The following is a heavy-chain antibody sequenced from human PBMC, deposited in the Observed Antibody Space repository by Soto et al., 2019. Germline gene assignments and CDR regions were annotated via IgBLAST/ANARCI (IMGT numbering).Heavy chain of an antibody. V-gene: IGHV4-59*01. Sequence: SETLSVTCTVSGGSISSYYWSWIRQPPGKGLEWIGYIYYSGSTNYNPSLKSRVTISVDTSKNQFSLKLSSVTAADTAVYYCASYLAVAGIDYWGQGTLVTVSS. CDR3: ASYLAVAGIDY. D-gene: IGHD6-19*01. CDR1: GGSISSYY. CDR2: IYYSGST. J-gene: IGHJ4*02.